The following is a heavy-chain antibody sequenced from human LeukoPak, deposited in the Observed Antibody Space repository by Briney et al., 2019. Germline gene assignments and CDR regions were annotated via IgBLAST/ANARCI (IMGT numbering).Heavy chain of an antibody. Sequence: GALRLSCAASGFTFSSYAMTWVRQAPGKGLEWVSSINNSGTDTYYEDSVKGRFTISRDNSKNTLFLHINSLSAEDTAVYYCTAAVNTGRAEHYWGQGTLVTVSS. J-gene: IGHJ4*02. CDR2: INNSGTDT. V-gene: IGHV3-23*01. D-gene: IGHD4-17*01. CDR1: GFTFSSYA. CDR3: TAAVNTGRAEHY.